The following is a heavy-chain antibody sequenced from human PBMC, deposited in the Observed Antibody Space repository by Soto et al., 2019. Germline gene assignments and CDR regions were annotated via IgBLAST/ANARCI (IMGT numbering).Heavy chain of an antibody. J-gene: IGHJ4*02. V-gene: IGHV3-49*04. CDR2: IRGTRYGGTT. Sequence: EVQLVESGGGLVQPGRSLRLSCTGSGFTFGDYAMTWVRQAPGKGLEWVGFIRGTRYGGTTVYAPSVKGRFTISRDDSKSIAYLPMHSLKSADTAVYYSTTPGSEYKRMGFDYWGQGTLVTVSS. CDR1: GFTFGDYA. D-gene: IGHD5-18*01. CDR3: TTPGSEYKRMGFDY.